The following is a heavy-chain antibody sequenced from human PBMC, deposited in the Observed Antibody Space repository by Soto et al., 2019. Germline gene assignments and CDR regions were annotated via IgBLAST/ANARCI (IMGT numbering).Heavy chain of an antibody. J-gene: IGHJ5*02. CDR2: LSGSGGTT. Sequence: GGSLRLSCAASGFTFSSYAMSWVRQAPGKGLEWVSALSGSGGTTYYADSVQGRFTISRNNYKKTLYLQMNSLRAEDTAVYYCAKERGDSSGHHTEVGGFDPWGQGTLVTVSS. V-gene: IGHV3-23*01. CDR1: GFTFSSYA. CDR3: AKERGDSSGHHTEVGGFDP. D-gene: IGHD3-22*01.